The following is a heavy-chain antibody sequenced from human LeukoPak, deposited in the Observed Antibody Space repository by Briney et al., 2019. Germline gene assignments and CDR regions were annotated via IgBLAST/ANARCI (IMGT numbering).Heavy chain of an antibody. D-gene: IGHD3-9*01. J-gene: IGHJ4*02. V-gene: IGHV1-69-2*01. Sequence: GASVKVSCKVSGYTFTDYYMHWVQQAPGKGLELMGLVDPEDGVTIYAEKFQGRVTITADTSTDTAYMELSSLRSEDTAVYYCATGGLRYFDWPHYFDYWGQGTLVTVSS. CDR3: ATGGLRYFDWPHYFDY. CDR2: VDPEDGVT. CDR1: GYTFTDYY.